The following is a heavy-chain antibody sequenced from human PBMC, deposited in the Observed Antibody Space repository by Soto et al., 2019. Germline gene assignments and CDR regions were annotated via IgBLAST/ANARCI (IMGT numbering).Heavy chain of an antibody. CDR2: INHSGST. CDR3: ARGAYDFWSALDV. CDR1: GGSFSGYY. J-gene: IGHJ6*02. Sequence: SEALSLICAVYGGSFSGYYWSWIRQPPGKGLEWIGEINHSGSTNYNPSLKSRVTISVDTSKNQFSLKLSSVTAAGTAVYYCARGAYDFWSALDVWGQGTTVTVSS. D-gene: IGHD3-3*01. V-gene: IGHV4-34*01.